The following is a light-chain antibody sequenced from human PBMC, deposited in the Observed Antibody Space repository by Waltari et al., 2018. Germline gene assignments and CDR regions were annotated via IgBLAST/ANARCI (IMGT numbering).Light chain of an antibody. V-gene: IGLV3-25*03. Sequence: SFVLTQPPSVSVSPGQTARIPCSGEALSRLYCYWYQQRPGQAPLLLIFKDKERPSGIPERFSGSSSGTTVTLTITSVQAEDEADYFCQSADTSIANVVFGGGTKLTVL. CDR1: ALSRLY. CDR2: KDK. CDR3: QSADTSIANVV. J-gene: IGLJ3*02.